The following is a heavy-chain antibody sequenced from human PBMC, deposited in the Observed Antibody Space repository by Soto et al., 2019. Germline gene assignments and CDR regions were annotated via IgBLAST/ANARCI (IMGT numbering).Heavy chain of an antibody. V-gene: IGHV3-30-3*01. D-gene: IGHD3-10*01. CDR1: GFTFSSYA. CDR2: ISYDGSNK. CDR3: ARERWFGELSYYGMDV. Sequence: GGSLRLSCAASGFTFSSYAMHWVRQAPGKGLEWVAVISYDGSNKYYADSVKGRFTISRDNSKNTLYLQMNSLRAEDTAVYYCARERWFGELSYYGMDVWGQGTTVTVSS. J-gene: IGHJ6*02.